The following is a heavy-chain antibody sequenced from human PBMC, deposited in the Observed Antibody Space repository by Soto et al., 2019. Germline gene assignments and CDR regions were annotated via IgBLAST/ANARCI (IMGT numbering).Heavy chain of an antibody. D-gene: IGHD2-15*01. CDR1: GFTFSSDS. V-gene: IGHV3-21*01. J-gene: IGHJ6*03. CDR3: ARDGSEGSGEIGYYYYMDV. CDR2: ITSSGASI. Sequence: EVQLVESGGGLVKPGGSLRLSCAASGFTFSSDSLNWVRQAPGKGLEWVSSITSSGASIYYADSVKGRFTISRDNAKNSLYLQMNSLRAEDTAVYYCARDGSEGSGEIGYYYYMDVWGKGTTATVSS.